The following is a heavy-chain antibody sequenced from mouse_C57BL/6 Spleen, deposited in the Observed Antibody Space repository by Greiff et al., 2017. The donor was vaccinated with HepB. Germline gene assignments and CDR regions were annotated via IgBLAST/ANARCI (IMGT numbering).Heavy chain of an antibody. Sequence: EVKVEESGAELVKPGASVKLSCTASGFNIKDYYMHWVKQRTEQGLEWIGRIDPEDGETKYAPKFQGKATITADTSSNTAYLQLSSLTSEDTAVYYCARIYYGNNYYAMDYWGQGTSVTVSS. CDR2: IDPEDGET. CDR3: ARIYYGNNYYAMDY. D-gene: IGHD2-1*01. J-gene: IGHJ4*01. V-gene: IGHV14-2*01. CDR1: GFNIKDYY.